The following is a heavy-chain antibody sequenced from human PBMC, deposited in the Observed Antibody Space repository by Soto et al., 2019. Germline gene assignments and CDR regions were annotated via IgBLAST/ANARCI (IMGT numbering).Heavy chain of an antibody. CDR3: ATQNHEHSKRWFDH. CDR1: GDSLSSSSYY. J-gene: IGHJ5*02. V-gene: IGHV4-39*01. CDR2: LYYSGTTYYT. Sequence: SETLSLTCPVSGDSLSSSSYYCAGIRQPPGKGLEWIGSLYYSGTTYYTYYNPSLKSRVTIFEDTSKNQFSLKLTSVTAADTAVYSCATQNHEHSKRWFDHRGQGTMVTVS.